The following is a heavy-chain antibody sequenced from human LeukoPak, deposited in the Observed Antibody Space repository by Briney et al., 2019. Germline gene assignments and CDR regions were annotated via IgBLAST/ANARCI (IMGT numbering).Heavy chain of an antibody. Sequence: GGSLRLSCVASGFTFSNYAMSWVRQAPGKGLEWVSILSSSGGATYYADSVKGRFTISRDNSKNTLYLQMNSLRAEDTAVYYCAKAEMVYYYYMDVWGKGTTVTVSS. V-gene: IGHV3-23*01. D-gene: IGHD5-24*01. J-gene: IGHJ6*03. CDR3: AKAEMVYYYYMDV. CDR2: LSSSGGAT. CDR1: GFTFSNYA.